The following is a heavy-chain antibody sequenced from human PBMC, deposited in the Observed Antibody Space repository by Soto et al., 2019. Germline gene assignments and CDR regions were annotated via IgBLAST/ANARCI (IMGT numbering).Heavy chain of an antibody. Sequence: PGGSLRLSCAASGFTFSSYAMHWVRQDPGKGLEYVSAISSNGGSTYYANSVKGRFTISRDNSKNTLYLQMGSLRAEDMAVYYCARALYSGYDGGIDYWGQGTLVTVSS. CDR3: ARALYSGYDGGIDY. CDR1: GFTFSSYA. J-gene: IGHJ4*02. CDR2: ISSNGGST. V-gene: IGHV3-64*01. D-gene: IGHD5-12*01.